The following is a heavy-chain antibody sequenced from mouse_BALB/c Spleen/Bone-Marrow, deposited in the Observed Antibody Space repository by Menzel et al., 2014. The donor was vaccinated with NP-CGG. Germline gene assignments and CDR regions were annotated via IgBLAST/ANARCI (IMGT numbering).Heavy chain of an antibody. Sequence: QVHVKQSGAELVRPGSSVKISCKASGYVFTDYWMNWLRQRPGQGLEWIGQXFPVNADTNYKANFKDKVTLTADKSSTTAYMQLNSLTSEDSAVYFCARFATGSFAYWARGLWSLSLQ. V-gene: IGHV1-80*01. D-gene: IGHD1-1*01. CDR1: GYVFTDYW. CDR2: XFPVNADT. J-gene: IGHJ3*01. CDR3: ARFATGSFAY.